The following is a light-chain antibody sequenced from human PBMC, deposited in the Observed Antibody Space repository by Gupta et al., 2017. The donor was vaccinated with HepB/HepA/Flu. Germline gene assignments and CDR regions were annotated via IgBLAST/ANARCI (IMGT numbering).Light chain of an antibody. CDR1: QCINTW. CDR2: KAS. J-gene: IGKJ2*04. CDR3: QQYDSHLCS. V-gene: IGKV1-5*03. Sequence: IQLTQSPSPLSPSVGDRVSITCRARQCINTWLDWYQQKPGKAPKLLIYKASGLESGVPSRFSGSGSGIEFTLTISSLQADDFATYYCQQYDSHLCSFGQGTKLEIK.